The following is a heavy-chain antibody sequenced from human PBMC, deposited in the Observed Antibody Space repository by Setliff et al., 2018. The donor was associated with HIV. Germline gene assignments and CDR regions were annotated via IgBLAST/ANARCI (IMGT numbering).Heavy chain of an antibody. V-gene: IGHV5-51*01. D-gene: IGHD1-26*01. J-gene: IGHJ3*02. Sequence: PGESLKISCKGSGYTFTSYWIGWVRQMPGKGLEWMGIIYPGDSDTRYSPSFQGQVTMSADKSINTVYLQWSGLKTSDTAIYYCARGRDALDIWGQGTMVTVSS. CDR2: IYPGDSDT. CDR3: ARGRDALDI. CDR1: GYTFTSYW.